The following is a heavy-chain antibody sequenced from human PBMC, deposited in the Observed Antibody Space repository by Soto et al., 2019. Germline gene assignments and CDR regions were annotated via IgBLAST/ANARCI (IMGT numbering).Heavy chain of an antibody. CDR3: ARGAQEVSASMDYLFYFYMDV. V-gene: IGHV1-2*04. CDR1: GFPFSGYY. Sequence: ASVKVSCKASGFPFSGYYIHWVRQAPGQGLEWMGWINPKSGGTNYAQKFHGWVTMTRDTPTSTAYMELNRLSSDDTAVYFCARGAQEVSASMDYLFYFYMDVWGKGTTVTVSS. CDR2: INPKSGGT. D-gene: IGHD2-2*01. J-gene: IGHJ6*03.